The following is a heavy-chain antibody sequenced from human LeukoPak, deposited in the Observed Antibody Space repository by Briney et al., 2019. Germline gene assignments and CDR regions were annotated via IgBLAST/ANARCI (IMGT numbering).Heavy chain of an antibody. Sequence: GGSLRLSCAASGFTFDDYAMHWVRQAPGKGLEWVSGISWDSGSIGYADSVKGRFTISRDNAKNSLYLQMNSLRAEDTALYYRAKGGVSGSYYGVDYWGQGTLVTVSS. CDR2: ISWDSGSI. CDR1: GFTFDDYA. D-gene: IGHD3-10*01. V-gene: IGHV3-9*01. J-gene: IGHJ4*02. CDR3: AKGGVSGSYYGVDY.